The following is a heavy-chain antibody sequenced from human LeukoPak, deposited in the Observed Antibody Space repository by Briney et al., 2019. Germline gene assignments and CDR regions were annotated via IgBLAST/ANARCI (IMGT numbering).Heavy chain of an antibody. D-gene: IGHD3-9*01. Sequence: SETLSLTCTVSGGSISSSSYYWGWIRQPPGKGLEWLGYVHDSAGTIYNPSLKSRVTISVGTSKTQFSLKVTSVTTADTAVYYCAKGRKDFDTNLGPFDSWGQGILVTVSS. CDR2: VHDSAGT. CDR1: GGSISSSSYY. V-gene: IGHV4-61*05. CDR3: AKGRKDFDTNLGPFDS. J-gene: IGHJ4*02.